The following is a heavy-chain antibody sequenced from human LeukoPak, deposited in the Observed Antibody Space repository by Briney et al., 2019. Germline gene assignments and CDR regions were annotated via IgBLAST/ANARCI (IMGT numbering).Heavy chain of an antibody. D-gene: IGHD3-16*02. V-gene: IGHV3-30*18. CDR2: ISYHGNNK. J-gene: IGHJ4*02. CDR3: TKFSLRGTYSFDH. CDR1: GFTFSDYG. Sequence: GGSLRLSCVASGFTFSDYGMYWVRQAPGKGLEWVTVISYHGNNKYYTDSVKGRFSISRDNSKNTLYLQINSLRVEDTAVYYCTKFSLRGTYSFDHWGQGTLVTVSS.